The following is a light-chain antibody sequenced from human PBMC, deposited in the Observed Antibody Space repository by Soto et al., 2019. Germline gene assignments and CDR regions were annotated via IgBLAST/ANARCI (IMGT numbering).Light chain of an antibody. Sequence: EVVLTQSPASLSLSPGESVTLSSRASQDIGRYLAWYQQKPGQAPRLLIYDASKRATGIPARFSGSGSGTDFSLTISGLEAEDFAVYYCQWRSNWYTFGQGTNLEIK. CDR2: DAS. J-gene: IGKJ2*01. CDR1: QDIGRY. V-gene: IGKV3-11*01. CDR3: QWRSNWYT.